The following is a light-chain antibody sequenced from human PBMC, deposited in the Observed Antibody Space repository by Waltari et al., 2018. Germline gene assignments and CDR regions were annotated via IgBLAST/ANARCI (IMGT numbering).Light chain of an antibody. V-gene: IGLV3-1*01. CDR1: KLGSQY. CDR3: CSYTSIGTYI. CDR2: QDT. J-gene: IGLJ1*01. Sequence: SYELTQPPSVSVSPGQTAGITCSGNKLGSQYVSWYQQRPGQSPVLVIYQDTKRPSGIPERFSGSNSGNIGTLTISGTQAMDEADYYCCSYTSIGTYIFGTGTKVTVL.